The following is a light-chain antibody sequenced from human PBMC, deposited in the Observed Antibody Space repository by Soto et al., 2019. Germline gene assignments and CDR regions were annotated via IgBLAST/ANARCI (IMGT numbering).Light chain of an antibody. V-gene: IGKV3D-20*02. CDR3: QQRSNWPKLT. CDR2: AAS. Sequence: EIVLTQSPGTLSLSPGEGGTLSCRASQSISSSYLAWYQQKPGQSPRLLFYAASSRATGVPDRFSGSGSGTDFTLTISSLEPEDFAVYYCQQRSNWPKLTFGGGTKVEIK. J-gene: IGKJ4*01. CDR1: QSISSSY.